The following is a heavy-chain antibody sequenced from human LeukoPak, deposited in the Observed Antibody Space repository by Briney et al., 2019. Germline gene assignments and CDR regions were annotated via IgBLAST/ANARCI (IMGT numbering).Heavy chain of an antibody. CDR3: ARDGEVAARRYWYFDL. Sequence: SETLSLTSAVSGYSISSGYYWGWIRQPPGKGLEWIGSIYHSGSTYYNPSLKSRVTISVDTSKNQFSLKLSSVTAADTAVYYCARDGEVAARRYWYFDLWGRGTLVTVSS. CDR1: GYSISSGYY. J-gene: IGHJ2*01. V-gene: IGHV4-38-2*02. D-gene: IGHD6-6*01. CDR2: IYHSGST.